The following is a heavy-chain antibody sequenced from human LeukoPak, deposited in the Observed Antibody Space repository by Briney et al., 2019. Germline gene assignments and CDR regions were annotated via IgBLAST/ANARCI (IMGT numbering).Heavy chain of an antibody. CDR1: DGSFSGYY. V-gene: IGHV4-34*01. D-gene: IGHD3-22*01. CDR3: ARGADYYDGSGYHYFDY. J-gene: IGHJ4*02. Sequence: MSSETLSLTCAVYDGSFSGYYWSWIRQPPGKGLEWIGEINHSGSTNHNPSLKSRVTISVDTSKNQFSLKLSSVTAADTAVYYCARGADYYDGSGYHYFDYWGQGTLVTVSS. CDR2: INHSGST.